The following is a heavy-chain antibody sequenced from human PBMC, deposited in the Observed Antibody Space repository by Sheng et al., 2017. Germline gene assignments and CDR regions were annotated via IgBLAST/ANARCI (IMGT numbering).Heavy chain of an antibody. CDR2: IYYSGST. Sequence: QLQLQESGPGLVKPSETLSLTCTVSGGSISSSSYYWGWIRQPPGKGLEWIGSIYYSGSTYYNPSLKSRVTISVDTSKNQFSLKLSSVTAADTAVYYCARGRNYYDSSGYYYYWGQGNAGHRLL. D-gene: IGHD3-22*01. J-gene: IGHJ4*02. V-gene: IGHV4-39*07. CDR3: ARGRNYYDSSGYYYY. CDR1: GGSISSSSYY.